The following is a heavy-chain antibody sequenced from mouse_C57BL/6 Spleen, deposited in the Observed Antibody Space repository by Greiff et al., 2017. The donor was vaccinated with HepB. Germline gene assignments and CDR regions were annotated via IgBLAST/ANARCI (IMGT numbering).Heavy chain of an antibody. J-gene: IGHJ4*01. Sequence: EVKLMESGGGLVKPGGSLKLSCAASGFTFSDYGMHWVRQAPEKGLEWVAYISSGSSTIYYADTVKGRFTISRDNAKNTLYLQMTSLRSDDTAMYYCASISNFYAMDYWGQGTSVTVSS. CDR3: ASISNFYAMDY. CDR2: ISSGSSTI. D-gene: IGHD2-5*01. V-gene: IGHV5-17*01. CDR1: GFTFSDYG.